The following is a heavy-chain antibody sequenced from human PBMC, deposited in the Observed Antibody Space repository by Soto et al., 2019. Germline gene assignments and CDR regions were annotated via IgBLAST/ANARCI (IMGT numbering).Heavy chain of an antibody. V-gene: IGHV4-30-2*01. CDR3: ASDAGYFDY. Sequence: SETLSLTCAVSGGSISSGGYSWSWIRQPPGKGLEWIGYIYHSGSPYYNPSLESRVTISVDRSKNQFSLKLSSVTAADTAVYYCASDAGYFDYWGQGTPVTVYS. J-gene: IGHJ4*02. CDR1: GGSISSGGYS. CDR2: IYHSGSP.